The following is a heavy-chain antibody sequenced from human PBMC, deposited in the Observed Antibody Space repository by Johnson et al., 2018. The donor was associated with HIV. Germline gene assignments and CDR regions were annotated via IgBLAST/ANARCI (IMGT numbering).Heavy chain of an antibody. V-gene: IGHV3-30-3*01. Sequence: QVQLVESGGGLVQPGGSLRLSCAASGFTFSSYAMHWVRQAPGKGLERVAVISYDGSNKYYADSVKGRFTISSDKSKNTLYLQMNSLRAEDTAVYYCAREWELLGSAFDIWGQGTMVTVSS. J-gene: IGHJ3*02. CDR3: AREWELLGSAFDI. CDR2: ISYDGSNK. CDR1: GFTFSSYA. D-gene: IGHD1-26*01.